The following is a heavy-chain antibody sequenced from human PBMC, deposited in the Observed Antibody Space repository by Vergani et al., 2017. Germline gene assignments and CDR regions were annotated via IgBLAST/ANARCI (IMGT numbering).Heavy chain of an antibody. D-gene: IGHD6-13*01. CDR1: GGTFSSYA. CDR3: ASHSSSWSPFDY. J-gene: IGHJ4*02. V-gene: IGHV1-69*01. Sequence: QVQLVQSGAEVKKPGSSVKVSCKASGGTFSSYAISWVRQAPGQGLEWMGGFLPVFGTANYAQKFQGRVTITADESTSTAYMELSSLRSEDTAVYYCASHSSSWSPFDYWGQGTLVTVSS. CDR2: FLPVFGTA.